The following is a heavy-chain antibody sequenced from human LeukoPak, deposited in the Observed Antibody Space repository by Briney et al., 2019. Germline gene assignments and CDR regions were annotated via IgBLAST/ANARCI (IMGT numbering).Heavy chain of an antibody. CDR3: ARTEELLLLDY. CDR1: GGSISSHY. J-gene: IGHJ4*02. CDR2: IYYSGST. V-gene: IGHV4-59*11. Sequence: SETLSLTCTVSGGSISSHYWSWIRQPPGKGLEWIGYIYYSGSTNYNPSLKSRVTISVDTSKNQFSLKLSSVTAADTAVYYCARTEELLLLDYWGQGTLVTVSS. D-gene: IGHD1-26*01.